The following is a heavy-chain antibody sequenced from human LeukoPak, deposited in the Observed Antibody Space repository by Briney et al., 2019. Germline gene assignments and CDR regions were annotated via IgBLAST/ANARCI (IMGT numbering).Heavy chain of an antibody. CDR2: IKSKTDGGTT. V-gene: IGHV3-15*07. J-gene: IGHJ4*02. CDR1: GFTFNNAW. Sequence: GGSLRLSCAASGFTFNNAWMNWVRQAPGKGLEWVGRIKSKTDGGTTDYAAPVTGRFTISRDDSRNTLYLQMNSLKTEDTAVYYCTTNPPVRWGASSEPPNYWGQGALVTVSS. D-gene: IGHD2-15*01. CDR3: TTNPPVRWGASSEPPNY.